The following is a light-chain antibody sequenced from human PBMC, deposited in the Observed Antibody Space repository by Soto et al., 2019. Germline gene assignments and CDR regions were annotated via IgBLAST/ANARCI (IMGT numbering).Light chain of an antibody. J-gene: IGKJ1*01. V-gene: IGKV1-27*01. CDR2: AAT. CDR3: QNYNGAPWT. Sequence: DIQMTQSPSSLSASVGDRVTITCRASQGISTYLVWYQQIPGKVPKLLIYAATTLQSGVPSRFSGSGSGTDFTLTISGLQPEDVATYYCQNYNGAPWTFGQGTKVEIK. CDR1: QGISTY.